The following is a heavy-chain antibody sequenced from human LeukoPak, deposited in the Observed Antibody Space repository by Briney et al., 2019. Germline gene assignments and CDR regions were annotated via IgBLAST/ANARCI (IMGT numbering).Heavy chain of an antibody. J-gene: IGHJ4*02. V-gene: IGHV1-69*04. D-gene: IGHD3-16*01. Sequence: SVEVSCKASGGTFSSYPISWVRQAPGQGLEWMGRITPILGIGNYAQKFQGRVTITADKSTSTVYMELSSLRSDDTAVYYCARVGPFSYGFGYWGQGTLVTVSS. CDR1: GGTFSSYP. CDR2: ITPILGIG. CDR3: ARVGPFSYGFGY.